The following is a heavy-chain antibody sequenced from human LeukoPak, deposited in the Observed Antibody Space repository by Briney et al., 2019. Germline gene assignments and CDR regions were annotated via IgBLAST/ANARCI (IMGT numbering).Heavy chain of an antibody. D-gene: IGHD5-18*01. Sequence: SETLSLTCPVSGGSVSSSRYYWGWIRQPPGKGLEWIGSIYYTGSTYYKPSLKSRVTISVDASKNQFSLKLSSVTAADTAVYYCARRYSYGVDAFDIWGQGTMVTVSS. CDR3: ARRYSYGVDAFDI. J-gene: IGHJ3*02. CDR1: GGSVSSSRYY. V-gene: IGHV4-39*01. CDR2: IYYTGST.